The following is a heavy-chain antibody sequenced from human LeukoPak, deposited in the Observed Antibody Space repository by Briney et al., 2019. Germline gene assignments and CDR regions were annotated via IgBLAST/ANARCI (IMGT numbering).Heavy chain of an antibody. CDR2: IYYSGST. Sequence: SETLSLTCTVSGGSISSYYWSWIRQPPGKGLEWIGYIYYSGSTNYNPSLKSRVTISVDTSKNQFSLKLSSVTAADTAVYYCARGSCSSTSCYARPYYFDYWGQETLVTVSS. CDR3: ARGSCSSTSCYARPYYFDY. CDR1: GGSISSYY. D-gene: IGHD2-2*01. V-gene: IGHV4-59*01. J-gene: IGHJ4*02.